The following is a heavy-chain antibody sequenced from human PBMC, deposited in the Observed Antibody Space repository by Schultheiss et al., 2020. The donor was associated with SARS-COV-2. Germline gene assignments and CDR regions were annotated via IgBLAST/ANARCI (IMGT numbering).Heavy chain of an antibody. CDR1: GFTFSSYW. CDR2: IKQDGSEK. D-gene: IGHD6-6*01. CDR3: ARDFGDSSSTTRY. Sequence: GGSLRLSCAASGFTFSSYWMSWVRQAPGKGLEWVANIKQDGSEKYYVDSVKGRFTISRDNAKNSLYLQMNSLRAEDTAVYYCARDFGDSSSTTRYWGQGTLVTVSS. J-gene: IGHJ4*02. V-gene: IGHV3-7*03.